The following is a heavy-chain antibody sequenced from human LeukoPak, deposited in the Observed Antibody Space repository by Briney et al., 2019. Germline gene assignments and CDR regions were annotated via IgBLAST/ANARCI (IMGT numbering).Heavy chain of an antibody. CDR3: AIGADYYYMDV. Sequence: PSETLSLTCSVSGGSISSSSYYWGWIRHPPGNALEWIGTVYYSGSTYYNPSLKSRVTISVDTSKNQFSLKLSSVTAADTAVYYCAIGADYYYMDVWGKGNTVNVSS. V-gene: IGHV4-39*07. CDR2: VYYSGST. CDR1: GGSISSSSYY. J-gene: IGHJ6*03.